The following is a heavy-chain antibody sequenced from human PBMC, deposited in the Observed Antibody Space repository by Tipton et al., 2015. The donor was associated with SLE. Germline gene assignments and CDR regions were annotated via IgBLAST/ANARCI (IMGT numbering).Heavy chain of an antibody. CDR1: GGSISSGGYY. CDR3: AKDYNHDNADYN. Sequence: TLSLTCTVSGGSISSGGYYWTWIRQLPGKGLEWIGSIDHSGSTYYKSSLKSRVTISVDKSKNQFSLKLSSVTVADTAVYYCAKDYNHDNADYNWGQGTLVTVSS. D-gene: IGHD4-17*01. CDR2: IDHSGST. V-gene: IGHV4-39*07. J-gene: IGHJ4*02.